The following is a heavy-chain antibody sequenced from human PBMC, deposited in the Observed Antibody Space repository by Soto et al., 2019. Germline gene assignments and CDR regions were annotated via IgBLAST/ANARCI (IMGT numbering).Heavy chain of an antibody. D-gene: IGHD6-13*01. J-gene: IGHJ4*02. CDR2: IWYAENNK. V-gene: IGHV3-33*01. Sequence: QVQLVESVGGVVQPGRSLRLSCAASGFTFSSYGMHWVRQAPGKGLEWVAVIWYAENNKYYADSVKGRFTISRDNSKNTLYVQMNSLRAEDTAVYYCARDEVAAAFLSYWGQGTLVTVSS. CDR3: ARDEVAAAFLSY. CDR1: GFTFSSYG.